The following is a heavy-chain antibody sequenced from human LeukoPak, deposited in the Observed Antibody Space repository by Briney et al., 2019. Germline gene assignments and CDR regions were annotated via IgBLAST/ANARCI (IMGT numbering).Heavy chain of an antibody. CDR2: IYYSGST. Sequence: SETLSLTCTVSGGSTSSYYWSWIRQPPGKGLEWIGYIYYSGSTNYNPSLKSRVTISVDTSKNQFSLKLSSVTAADTAVYYCARDLVRGYCSGGSCYPSWFDPWGQGTLVTVSS. V-gene: IGHV4-59*01. J-gene: IGHJ5*02. CDR1: GGSTSSYY. D-gene: IGHD2-15*01. CDR3: ARDLVRGYCSGGSCYPSWFDP.